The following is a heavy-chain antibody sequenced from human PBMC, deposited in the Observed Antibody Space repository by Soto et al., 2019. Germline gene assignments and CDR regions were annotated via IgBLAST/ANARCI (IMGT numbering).Heavy chain of an antibody. V-gene: IGHV3-30-3*01. Sequence: QVQLVESGGGVVQPGGSLRLSRAVSGFTFSTYAMHWVRQAPVRGLEWVAVISDDGNKRYYAGSVKGRFTVSRCSSKNTLYLQLKSLRLECTAVYYCVIELHCSGCNGYLSRFDSWGRGTLVTVSS. CDR3: VIELHCSGCNGYLSRFDS. CDR2: ISDDGNKR. CDR1: GFTFSTYA. D-gene: IGHD2-15*01. J-gene: IGHJ4*02.